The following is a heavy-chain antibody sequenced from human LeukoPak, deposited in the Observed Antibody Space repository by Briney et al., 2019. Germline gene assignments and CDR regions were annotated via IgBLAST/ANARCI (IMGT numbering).Heavy chain of an antibody. V-gene: IGHV4-34*01. D-gene: IGHD4-11*01. J-gene: IGHJ4*02. CDR2: INHSGST. CDR1: GGSFSGYY. CDR3: ARRTTVTIPFGY. Sequence: SETLSLTCAVYGGSFSGYYWSWIRQPPGKGLEWSGEINHSGSTNYNSSLKSRVTISVDKSKNQFSLKLSSVTAADTAVYYCARRTTVTIPFGYWGQGTLVTVSS.